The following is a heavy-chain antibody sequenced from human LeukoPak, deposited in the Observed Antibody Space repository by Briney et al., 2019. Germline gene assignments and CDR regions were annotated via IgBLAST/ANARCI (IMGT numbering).Heavy chain of an antibody. V-gene: IGHV5-51*01. CDR3: ATSESQTRFDY. CDR2: IFPGDSDS. J-gene: IGHJ4*02. D-gene: IGHD1/OR15-1a*01. Sequence: GESLKISCKGSGYRFTTYWVGWVRQLPGKGLEWMGIIFPGDSDSSHSPSFQGQVTLSADKSINTAYLQWSSLKASDTAVYYCATSESQTRFDYWGQGALVTVSS. CDR1: GYRFTTYW.